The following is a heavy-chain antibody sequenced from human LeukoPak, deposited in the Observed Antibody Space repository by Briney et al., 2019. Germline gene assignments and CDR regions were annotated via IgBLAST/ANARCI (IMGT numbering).Heavy chain of an antibody. J-gene: IGHJ4*02. CDR1: GFTLTSSA. CDR2: IVVGSGNT. CDR3: AAEGNDYGDYGY. V-gene: IGHV1-58*02. D-gene: IGHD4-17*01. Sequence: SVKVSCKASGFTLTSSAMQWVRQARGQRLEWIGWIVVGSGNTNYAQKFQERVTITRDMSTSTAYMELSSLRSEDTAVYYCAAEGNDYGDYGYWGQGTLVTVSS.